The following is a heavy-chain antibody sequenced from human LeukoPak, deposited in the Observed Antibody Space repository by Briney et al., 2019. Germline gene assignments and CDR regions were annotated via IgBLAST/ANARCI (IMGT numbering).Heavy chain of an antibody. CDR1: GFTFSSYA. J-gene: IGHJ4*02. CDR3: ARVYGSGTFLY. Sequence: GGSLRLSCAASGFTFSSYAMSWVRQAPGKGLEWVSRINSDGSSTSYADSVKGRFTISRDNAKNTLYLQMSSLRAEDTAVYFCARVYGSGTFLYWGQGTLVTVSS. D-gene: IGHD3-10*01. CDR2: INSDGSST. V-gene: IGHV3-74*01.